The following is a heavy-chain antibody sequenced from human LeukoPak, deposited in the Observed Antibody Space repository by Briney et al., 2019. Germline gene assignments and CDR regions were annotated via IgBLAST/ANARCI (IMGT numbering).Heavy chain of an antibody. D-gene: IGHD3-22*01. CDR1: GGSFSGYY. Sequence: SETLSLTCAVYGGSFSGYYWSWLRQPPGKGLEWIGEINHSGSTNYNPSLKSRVTISVDTSKNQFSLKLSSVTAADTAVYYCARDNLYYYDSSGYRYFDDWGQGTLVTDS. J-gene: IGHJ4*02. CDR2: INHSGST. V-gene: IGHV4-34*01. CDR3: ARDNLYYYDSSGYRYFDD.